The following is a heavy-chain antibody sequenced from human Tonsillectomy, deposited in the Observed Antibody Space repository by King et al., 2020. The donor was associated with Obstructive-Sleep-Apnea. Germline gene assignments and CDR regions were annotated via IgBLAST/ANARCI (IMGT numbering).Heavy chain of an antibody. CDR2: ISSHGGST. D-gene: IGHD1-1*01. CDR1: GFTFSSYA. CDR3: VATTGPAGGHYYYYGMDV. V-gene: IGHV3-64D*06. J-gene: IGHJ6*02. Sequence: QLVQSGGGLVQPGGSLRLSCSASGFTFSSYAMHWVRQAPGKGLEYVSAISSHGGSTYYADSVRGRFTISRDNSKNTLFLQMSSLRAEDTAVYFCVATTGPAGGHYYYYGMDVWGQGTTVTVSS.